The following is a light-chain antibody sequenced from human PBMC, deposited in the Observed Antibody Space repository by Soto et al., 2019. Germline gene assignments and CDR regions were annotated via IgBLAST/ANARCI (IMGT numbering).Light chain of an antibody. CDR1: HDISTF. CDR3: QQSYSVPFT. CDR2: AAS. J-gene: IGKJ3*01. Sequence: DIQMTQSPSSLSASVGDRVTITCRASHDISTFLNWYQQKPGKAPQLLIYAASSLQSGVPSRFSGGGSGTDFTLTITSLQPADFSTYYCQQSYSVPFTFGPATKVDI. V-gene: IGKV1-39*01.